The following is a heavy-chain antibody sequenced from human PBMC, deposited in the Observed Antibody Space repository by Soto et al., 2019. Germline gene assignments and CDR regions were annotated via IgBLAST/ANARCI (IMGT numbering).Heavy chain of an antibody. CDR3: ARAGGTAMAYFDY. J-gene: IGHJ4*02. V-gene: IGHV4-30-2*01. D-gene: IGHD5-18*01. CDR2: IYHSGST. CDR1: GGSISSGGYS. Sequence: LSLTCAVSGGSISSGGYSWSWIRQPPVKGLEWIGYIYHSGSTYYNPSLKSRVTISVDRSKNQFSLKLSSVTTADTAVYYCARAGGTAMAYFDYWGQGTLVTVSS.